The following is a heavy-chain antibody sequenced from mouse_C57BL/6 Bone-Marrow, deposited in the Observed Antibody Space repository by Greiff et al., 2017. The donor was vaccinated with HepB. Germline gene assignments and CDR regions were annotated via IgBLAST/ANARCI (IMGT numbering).Heavy chain of an antibody. CDR3: ARRLRSNWYFDV. J-gene: IGHJ1*03. CDR2: IYPGGGYT. CDR1: GYTFTNYW. Sequence: VKLMESGAELVRPGTSVKMSCKASGYTFTNYWIGWAKQRPGHGLEWIGDIYPGGGYTNYNEKFKGKATLTADKSSSTAYMQFSSLTSEDSAIYYCARRLRSNWYFDVWGTGTTVTVSS. D-gene: IGHD2-2*01. V-gene: IGHV1-63*01.